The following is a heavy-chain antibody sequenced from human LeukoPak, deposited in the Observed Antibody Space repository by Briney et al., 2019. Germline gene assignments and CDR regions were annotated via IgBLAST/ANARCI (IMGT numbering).Heavy chain of an antibody. Sequence: SQTLSLTCAISGDSVSSNSAAWNWIRQSPSRGLEWLGRTYYTSKWYNDYAVSVKSRITINPDTSKNQFSLQLNSVTPEDTAVYYCASGKDYDFWSGPMMNWFDPWGQGTLVTVSS. CDR1: GDSVSSNSAA. V-gene: IGHV6-1*01. CDR2: TYYTSKWYN. D-gene: IGHD3-3*01. J-gene: IGHJ5*02. CDR3: ASGKDYDFWSGPMMNWFDP.